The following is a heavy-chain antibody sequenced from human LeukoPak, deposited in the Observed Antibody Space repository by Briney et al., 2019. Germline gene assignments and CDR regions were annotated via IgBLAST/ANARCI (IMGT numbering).Heavy chain of an antibody. CDR2: ISDSGFST. CDR1: GLTFSSYS. V-gene: IGHV3-23*01. D-gene: IGHD2-15*01. CDR3: AKGGYCSGGTCYPPPFDI. Sequence: GGSLRLSCAASGLTFSSYSMAWGRQAPGKGLEWVSGISDSGFSTYYADSVKGRFTISRDNSKNTLYLLMNSLGAEDTAMYYCAKGGYCSGGTCYPPPFDIWGQGTMVTVSS. J-gene: IGHJ3*02.